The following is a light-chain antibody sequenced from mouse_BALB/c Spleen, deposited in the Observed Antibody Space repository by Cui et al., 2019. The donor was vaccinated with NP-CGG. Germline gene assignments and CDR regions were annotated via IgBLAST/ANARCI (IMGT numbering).Light chain of an antibody. CDR1: TGAVTTGNY. Sequence: QAFVTQESALNTSPDETVTLTCRSSTGAVTTGNYANWVQEKPDHLFTGLIGGTNNRAPGVPARFSGSLIGDKAALTITGAQTEDEAIYFCALWYSNHWVFGGGAKLTVL. V-gene: IGLV1*01. J-gene: IGLJ1*01. CDR3: ALWYSNHWV. CDR2: GTN.